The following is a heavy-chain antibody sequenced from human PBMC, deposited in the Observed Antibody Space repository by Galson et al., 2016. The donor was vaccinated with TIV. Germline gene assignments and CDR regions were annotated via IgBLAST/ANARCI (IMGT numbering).Heavy chain of an antibody. CDR3: AREYETGYSSSWYRLDP. V-gene: IGHV3-21*01. CDR2: ISSSNSYI. D-gene: IGHD6-13*01. CDR1: GFSFSTYP. Sequence: SLRIACATSGFSFSTYPMNWVRQAPGKGLEWVSSISSSNSYISYADSVKGRFTISRDNAKNSLYLQMNSLRAADTAVYYCAREYETGYSSSWYRLDPWGQGALGTVAS. J-gene: IGHJ5*02.